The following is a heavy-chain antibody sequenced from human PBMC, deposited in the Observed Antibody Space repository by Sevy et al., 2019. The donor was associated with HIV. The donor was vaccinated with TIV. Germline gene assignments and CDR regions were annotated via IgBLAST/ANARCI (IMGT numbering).Heavy chain of an antibody. CDR3: VRTGAVLGRAFDI. D-gene: IGHD1-26*01. CDR2: IYYSGST. V-gene: IGHV4-59*01. J-gene: IGHJ3*02. CDR1: RGSIRSYY. Sequence: SETLSLTCSVSRGSIRSYYWTWIRQPPGKGLEFVGYIYYSGSTNYNPSLRSRVTISVDSSKSQFSLRLSSVTAADTAVYYCVRTGAVLGRAFDIWGQGTMVTVSS.